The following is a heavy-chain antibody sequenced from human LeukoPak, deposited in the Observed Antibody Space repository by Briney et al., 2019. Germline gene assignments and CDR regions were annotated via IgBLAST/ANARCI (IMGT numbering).Heavy chain of an antibody. J-gene: IGHJ4*02. V-gene: IGHV4-59*01. D-gene: IGHD5-24*01. CDR2: IYYSGST. CDR3: ARGGRDGYNYVDY. Sequence: SETLSLTCTVSGGSISSYYWSWIRKPPGKGLEWIGYIYYSGSTNYNPSLKSRVTISVDTSKNQFSLKLSSVTAADTAVYYCARGGRDGYNYVDYWGQGTLVTVSS. CDR1: GGSISSYY.